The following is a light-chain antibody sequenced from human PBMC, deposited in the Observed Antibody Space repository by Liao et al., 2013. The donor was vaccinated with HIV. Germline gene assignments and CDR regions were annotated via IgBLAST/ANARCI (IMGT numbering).Light chain of an antibody. CDR3: QAWDSRTVV. CDR2: QDT. Sequence: SYELTQPPSVSESPGQTAIITCSGDKLGDKYTSWYRQKSGQAPDLVIYQDTKRPSGIPERFSGSKSGNTATLTISGTQPMDEADYYCQAWDSRTVVFGGGPDLTVL. V-gene: IGLV3-1*01. CDR1: KLGDKY. J-gene: IGLJ2*01.